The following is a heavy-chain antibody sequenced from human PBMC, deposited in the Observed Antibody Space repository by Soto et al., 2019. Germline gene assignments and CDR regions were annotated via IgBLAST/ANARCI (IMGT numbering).Heavy chain of an antibody. CDR3: AREIGTAHPFEY. CDR1: GDSVSSDSAA. D-gene: IGHD1-1*01. Sequence: PSQTLSLTCVISGDSVSSDSAAWNWIRQSPSRGLEWLGRTFYRSKWYNDYAISVKSRITINPDTSKNQFSLQLNSVTPEDTAVYYCAREIGTAHPFEYWGQGTLVTVSS. CDR2: TFYRSKWYN. J-gene: IGHJ4*02. V-gene: IGHV6-1*01.